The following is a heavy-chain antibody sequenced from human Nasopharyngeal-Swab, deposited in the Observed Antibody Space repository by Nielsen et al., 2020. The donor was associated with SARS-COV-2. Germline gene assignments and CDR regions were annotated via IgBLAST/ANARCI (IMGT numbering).Heavy chain of an antibody. Sequence: WIRQPPGKGLEWVAVISYDGSNKYYADSVKGRFTISRDNSKNTLYLQMNSLRAEGTAVYYCAKLIEEGSGSYYALYYYYGMDVWGQGTTVTVSS. J-gene: IGHJ6*02. D-gene: IGHD3-10*01. V-gene: IGHV3-30*18. CDR2: ISYDGSNK. CDR3: AKLIEEGSGSYYALYYYYGMDV.